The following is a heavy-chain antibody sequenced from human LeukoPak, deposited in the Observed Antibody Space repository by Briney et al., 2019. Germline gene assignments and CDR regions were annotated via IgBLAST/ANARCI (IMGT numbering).Heavy chain of an antibody. V-gene: IGHV3-48*01. CDR1: GFTFSTYS. CDR3: XRDPAGXGXYYDY. J-gene: IGHJ4*02. D-gene: IGHD3/OR15-3a*01. Sequence: GGSLRLSCAASGFTFSTYSMNWVRQAPGKGLEWVSYISSGSSTIYYADSVKGRFTISRDNAKNSLYLQMKSLRAEDTAVHYCXRDPAGXGXYYDYWGQGTLVTVSS. CDR2: ISSGSSTI.